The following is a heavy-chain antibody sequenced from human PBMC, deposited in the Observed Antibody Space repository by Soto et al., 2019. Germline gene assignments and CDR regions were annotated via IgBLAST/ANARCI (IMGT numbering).Heavy chain of an antibody. CDR1: GFAFSDFA. CDR2: VTGGGEKT. J-gene: IGHJ4*02. V-gene: IGHV3-23*01. CDR3: VKDFSRLDF. D-gene: IGHD3-3*01. Sequence: PGGSLRLFFAASGFAFSDFAMNLGRHVPGKGLEWVSTVTGGGEKTYYADSVKGRFTISRDNFRNTLFLQMDNLSAEDTSMYYRVKDFSRLDFWAQGTLVTVAS.